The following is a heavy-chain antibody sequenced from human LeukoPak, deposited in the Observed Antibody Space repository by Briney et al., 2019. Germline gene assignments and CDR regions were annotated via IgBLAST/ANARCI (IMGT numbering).Heavy chain of an antibody. V-gene: IGHV4-4*02. D-gene: IGHD2-2*01. Sequence: SETLSLTCAVSGGSISSSNWWSWVRQPPGKGLEWIGEIYHSGSTNYNPSLKSRVTISVDKSKNQFSLKLSSVTAADTAVYYCARVVQLLFMFKVNWFDPWGQGTLVTVSS. J-gene: IGHJ5*02. CDR3: ARVVQLLFMFKVNWFDP. CDR2: IYHSGST. CDR1: GGSISSSNW.